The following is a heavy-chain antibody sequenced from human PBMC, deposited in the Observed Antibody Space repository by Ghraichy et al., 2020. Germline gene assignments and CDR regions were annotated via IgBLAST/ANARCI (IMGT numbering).Heavy chain of an antibody. CDR1: GGSMTSYY. D-gene: IGHD3-9*01. CDR2: IHSNGST. Sequence: PETLSLTCIVSGGSMTSYYWSWIRQPPGKRLEWIGYIHSNGSTNYNPSFKSRVTISEDTSKNQFTLKLSSLTAADTAVYYCARERGTLFGNYYYGMDVWGQGTTVTVSS. CDR3: ARERGTLFGNYYYGMDV. J-gene: IGHJ6*02. V-gene: IGHV4-59*01.